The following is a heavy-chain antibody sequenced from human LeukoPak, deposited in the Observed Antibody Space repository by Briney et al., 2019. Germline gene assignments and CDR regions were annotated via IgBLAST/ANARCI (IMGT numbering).Heavy chain of an antibody. J-gene: IGHJ4*02. D-gene: IGHD2-2*01. Sequence: GGSLRLSCAASGFTFSRYAMNWVRQAPGKGLQWVSYINTDSSDIHYADSVKGRFTISRDNARNTLYLQLSSLRAEDSAVYYWVRGTFQPGLIDSWGQGTLVTVSS. CDR2: INTDSSDI. CDR1: GFTFSRYA. CDR3: VRGTFQPGLIDS. V-gene: IGHV3-21*05.